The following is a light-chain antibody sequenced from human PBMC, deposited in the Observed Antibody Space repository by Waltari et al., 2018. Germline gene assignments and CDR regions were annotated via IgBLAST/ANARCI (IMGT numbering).Light chain of an antibody. CDR3: QQYNSYPWT. CDR2: MAS. J-gene: IGKJ1*01. V-gene: IGKV1-5*03. CDR1: QSISYW. Sequence: DIQMTQSPSTLSASVGDRVTITCRASQSISYWLAWYQQKPGKAPKLLIYMASSLESGVPSRFGGSGSGTEFTLTISSLQPDDFATYHCQQYNSYPWTFGQGTKVEIK.